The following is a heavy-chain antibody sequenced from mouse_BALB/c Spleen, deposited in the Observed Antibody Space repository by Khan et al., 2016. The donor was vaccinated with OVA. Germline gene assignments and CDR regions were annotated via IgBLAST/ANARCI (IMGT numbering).Heavy chain of an antibody. J-gene: IGHJ1*01. V-gene: IGHV9-3-1*01. Sequence: QIQLVQSGPELTKPGETVKISCKASGYTFTNYGMNWVKQAPGKGLKWMGWINTYTGEPTYADDFKGRFAFSLDTSASTAYLQINNLKNEDTATYFCASGGYWYFDVWGAGTMVTVSA. CDR2: INTYTGEP. CDR3: ASGGYWYFDV. CDR1: GYTFTNYG.